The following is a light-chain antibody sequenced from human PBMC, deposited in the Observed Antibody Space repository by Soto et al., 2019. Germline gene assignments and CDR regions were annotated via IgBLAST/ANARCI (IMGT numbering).Light chain of an antibody. Sequence: DIRVTQSPSSLSASVGARVTITCRASQGIGYFLAWYQQKPGKVPELLVYAASTLQSGVPSRFPGSGSGTDFTLTISSLQPEDVATYFCQKYNSAPPSFGGGTKVEIK. V-gene: IGKV1-27*01. CDR2: AAS. J-gene: IGKJ4*01. CDR3: QKYNSAPPS. CDR1: QGIGYF.